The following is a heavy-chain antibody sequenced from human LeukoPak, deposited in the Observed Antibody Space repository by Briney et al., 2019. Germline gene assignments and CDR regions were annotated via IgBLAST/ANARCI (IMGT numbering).Heavy chain of an antibody. D-gene: IGHD1-26*01. V-gene: IGHV1-2*04. Sequence: ASVKVSCKASGYSFTGYYMHWVRQAPGQGLEWMGWINPDSGGINYAQKFRGWVTMTRDTSISTAYMELSRLTYDDTAVYYCGRGIPSRGRFANWFDPWGQGTPVTVSS. CDR2: INPDSGGI. CDR1: GYSFTGYY. J-gene: IGHJ5*02. CDR3: GRGIPSRGRFANWFDP.